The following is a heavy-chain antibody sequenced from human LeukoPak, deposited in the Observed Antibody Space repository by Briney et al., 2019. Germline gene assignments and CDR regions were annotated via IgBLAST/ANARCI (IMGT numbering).Heavy chain of an antibody. CDR2: ISGSGGST. Sequence: PGRSLRLSCAASGFTFDDYAMSWVRQAPGKGQEWVSAISGSGGSTYYADSVKGRFTISRDNSKNTLYLQMNSLRAEDTAVYYCAKGGPMYYFDYWGQGTLVTVSS. V-gene: IGHV3-23*01. CDR3: AKGGPMYYFDY. D-gene: IGHD3-10*02. CDR1: GFTFDDYA. J-gene: IGHJ4*02.